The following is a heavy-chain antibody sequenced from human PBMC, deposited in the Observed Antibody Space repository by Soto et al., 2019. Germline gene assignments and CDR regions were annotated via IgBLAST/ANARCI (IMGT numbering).Heavy chain of an antibody. CDR3: ARDLVSGSDFWRAYNGGYFDY. Sequence: QVQLVQSGAEVKRPGASVKVSCKASGYTFRNYGITWVRQAPGQGLEWMVWISPYNGNTNYAQDLQGRVTMTTDTSTSTAYMELRSLTSEDTAMYYCARDLVSGSDFWRAYNGGYFDYWGQGTLVTVSS. D-gene: IGHD3-3*01. J-gene: IGHJ4*02. V-gene: IGHV1-18*01. CDR1: GYTFRNYG. CDR2: ISPYNGNT.